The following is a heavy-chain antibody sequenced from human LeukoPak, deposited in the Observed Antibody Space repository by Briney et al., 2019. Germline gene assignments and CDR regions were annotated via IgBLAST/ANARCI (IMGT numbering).Heavy chain of an antibody. D-gene: IGHD6-19*01. CDR1: GFTFSSYA. Sequence: GGSLRLSCAASGFTFSSYAMSWVRQAPGKGLEWVSAISGSGGSTYYADSVKGRFTISRDNAKNSLYLQMNSLRAEDTAVYYCAREGDSSGWIEGFDYWGQGTLVTVSS. V-gene: IGHV3-23*01. CDR3: AREGDSSGWIEGFDY. CDR2: ISGSGGST. J-gene: IGHJ4*02.